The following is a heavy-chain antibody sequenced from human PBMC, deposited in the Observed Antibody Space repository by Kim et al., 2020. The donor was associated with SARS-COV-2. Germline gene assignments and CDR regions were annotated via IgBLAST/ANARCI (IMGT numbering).Heavy chain of an antibody. CDR3: AREVPSGGSPGKDY. D-gene: IGHD1-26*01. Sequence: GESLKISCKGSGYNFTSYWISWVRQMPGKGLEWMGRIDPSDSYTKYSPSFQGHVTMSADTSITTAYVQWSSLEASDTAMYYCAREVPSGGSPGKDYWGQGTVVTVSS. CDR1: GYNFTSYW. CDR2: IDPSDSYT. J-gene: IGHJ4*02. V-gene: IGHV5-10-1*01.